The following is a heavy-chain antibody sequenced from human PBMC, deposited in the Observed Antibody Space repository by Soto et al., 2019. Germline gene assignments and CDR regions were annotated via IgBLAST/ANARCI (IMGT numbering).Heavy chain of an antibody. J-gene: IGHJ4*02. D-gene: IGHD2-8*01. CDR3: AASTFQSGVSGHFHLDH. V-gene: IGHV1-69*06. CDR1: GDTFSNQA. Sequence: QVHLVQSGTEVKKPGSSVKVSCKTSGDTFSNQAISWVRQAPGQGLEWMGGIIPLFDSASYAQRSHDRVTITADKFTNTVYMELRSLTSEDTAVYYCAASTFQSGVSGHFHLDHWGQGTLVTVSS. CDR2: IIPLFDSA.